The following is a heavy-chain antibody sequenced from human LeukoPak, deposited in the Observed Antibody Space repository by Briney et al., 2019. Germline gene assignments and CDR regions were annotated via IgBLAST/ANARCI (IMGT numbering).Heavy chain of an antibody. V-gene: IGHV4-39*07. Sequence: SETLSLTCTVSGGSISSSNYYWGWIRQPPGKGLEWIGNIYYSGSTYYNPSLKSRVTISVDTSKNQFSLKLSSVTAADTAVYYCARPNAHLAFDIWGQGTILIVSS. CDR2: IYYSGST. CDR1: GGSISSSNYY. J-gene: IGHJ3*02. CDR3: ARPNAHLAFDI.